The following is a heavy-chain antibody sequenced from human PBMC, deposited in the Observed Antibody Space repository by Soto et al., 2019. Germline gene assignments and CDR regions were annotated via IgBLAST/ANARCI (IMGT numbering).Heavy chain of an antibody. Sequence: ASVKVSCKASGYTFYTYGMGWVRLAPGQGLEWMGWVSAYNGYTEYAQKLQGRVTMTTDTSTSTAYMELSSLRSEDTAVYYCAAFATMIGNWFDPWGQGTLVTVSS. CDR2: VSAYNGYT. CDR1: GYTFYTYG. D-gene: IGHD3-22*01. J-gene: IGHJ5*02. V-gene: IGHV1-18*01. CDR3: AAFATMIGNWFDP.